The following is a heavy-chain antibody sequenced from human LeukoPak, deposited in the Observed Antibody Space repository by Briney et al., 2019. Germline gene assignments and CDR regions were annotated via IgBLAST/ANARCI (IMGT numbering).Heavy chain of an antibody. V-gene: IGHV1-18*01. D-gene: IGHD1-7*01. CDR2: ISAHNGNT. Sequence: ASVKVSCKASGYTFTSYGISWVRQAPGQGLEWMGRISAHNGNTNYAQKVQGRVIMTTDTSTSTAYMEMRSLRSDDTAVYYCATNWNSPYYYYGMDVWGQGTTVTVSS. CDR1: GYTFTSYG. CDR3: ATNWNSPYYYYGMDV. J-gene: IGHJ6*02.